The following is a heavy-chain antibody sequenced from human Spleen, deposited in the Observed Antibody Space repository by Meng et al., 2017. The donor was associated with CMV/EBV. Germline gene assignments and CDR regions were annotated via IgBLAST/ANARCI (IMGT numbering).Heavy chain of an antibody. V-gene: IGHV1-18*01. J-gene: IGHJ4*02. CDR2: ISAYNGNT. CDR3: ARDLPQYYYDSSGYGDY. Sequence: QVQLVESGAEVKKPGASVKVSCKASGYTFTSYGISWVRQAPGQGLEWMGWISAYNGNTNYAQKLQGRVTMTTDTSTSTAYMELRSLRSDDTAVYYCARDLPQYYYDSSGYGDYWGQGTLVTVSS. CDR1: GYTFTSYG. D-gene: IGHD3-22*01.